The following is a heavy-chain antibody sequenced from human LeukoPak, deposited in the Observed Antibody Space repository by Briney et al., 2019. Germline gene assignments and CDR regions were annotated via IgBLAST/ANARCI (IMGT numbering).Heavy chain of an antibody. V-gene: IGHV4-59*01. J-gene: IGHJ6*02. Sequence: SEALSLTCTVSGGSISSYYWSWIRQPPGKGLEWIGYIYYSGSTNYNPSLKSRVTISVDTSKNQFSLKLSSVTAADTAVYYCARDNWNYGSSMDVWGQGTTVTVSS. CDR1: GGSISSYY. CDR2: IYYSGST. D-gene: IGHD1-7*01. CDR3: ARDNWNYGSSMDV.